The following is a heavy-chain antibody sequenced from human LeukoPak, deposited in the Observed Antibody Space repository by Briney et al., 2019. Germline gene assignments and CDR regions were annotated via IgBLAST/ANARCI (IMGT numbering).Heavy chain of an antibody. CDR3: ARAGNYVGGTYRTDVFDY. J-gene: IGHJ4*02. CDR1: GFTFSNYW. CDR2: INSDGSST. V-gene: IGHV3-74*01. D-gene: IGHD3-16*02. Sequence: TGGSLRLSCAASGFTFSNYWMHWVRQAPGKGLVWVSRINSDGSSTSYADSVKGRFTISRDSAKNTLCLQMNSLRAEDTAVYYCARAGNYVGGTYRTDVFDYWGQGTLVTVSS.